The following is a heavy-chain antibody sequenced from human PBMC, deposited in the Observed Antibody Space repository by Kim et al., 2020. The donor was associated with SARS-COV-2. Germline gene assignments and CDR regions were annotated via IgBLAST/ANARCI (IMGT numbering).Heavy chain of an antibody. Sequence: YADSVKGRFAISRDNAKNSLYLQMNSLGAEDTALYYCARIGGGIATAIDYWGQGTLVTVSS. D-gene: IGHD6-13*01. CDR3: ARIGGGIATAIDY. V-gene: IGHV3-9*01. J-gene: IGHJ4*02.